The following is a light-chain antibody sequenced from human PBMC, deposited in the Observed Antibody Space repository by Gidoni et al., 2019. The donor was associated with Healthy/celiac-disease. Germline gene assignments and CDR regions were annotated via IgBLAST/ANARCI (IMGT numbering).Light chain of an antibody. CDR1: QSISSY. Sequence: DFPMTQSPSSLSASVGDRVTITCRASQSISSYLHWYQQKPGKAPKLLIYAASSLQSGVPSRFSGSGSGTDFTLTISSLQPEDFATYYCQQSYSTLSLTFGGGTKVEIK. CDR3: QQSYSTLSLT. V-gene: IGKV1-39*01. CDR2: AAS. J-gene: IGKJ4*01.